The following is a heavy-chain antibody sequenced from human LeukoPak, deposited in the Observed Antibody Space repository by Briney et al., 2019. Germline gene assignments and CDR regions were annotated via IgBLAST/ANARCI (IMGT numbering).Heavy chain of an antibody. CDR1: GFTFSSYS. V-gene: IGHV3-48*04. CDR2: ISSSSSTI. D-gene: IGHD3-22*01. CDR3: ARDHLPFYYDSSGYYSLAFDY. Sequence: PGGSLRLSCAASGFTFSSYSMNWVRQAPGKGLEWVSYISSSSSTIYYADSVKGRFTISRDNAKNSLYLQMNSLRAEDTAVYYCARDHLPFYYDSSGYYSLAFDYWGQGTLVTVSS. J-gene: IGHJ4*02.